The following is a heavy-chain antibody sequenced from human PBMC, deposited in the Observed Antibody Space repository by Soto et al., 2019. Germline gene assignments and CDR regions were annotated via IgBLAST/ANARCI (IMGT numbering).Heavy chain of an antibody. D-gene: IGHD3-3*01. CDR1: GGSFKSGSYS. J-gene: IGHJ4*02. V-gene: IGHV4-61*01. CDR2: VYHTGRT. Sequence: QGQLQESGPGLVKPSETLSLTCTVSGGSFKSGSYSWSWIRQPPGKGLEWIGYVYHTGRTSYNPSLKIRVSISMDTSKNQFSLNLDSVTAADTAVYFCARDFAYFDSWGQGTLVTVSS. CDR3: ARDFAYFDS.